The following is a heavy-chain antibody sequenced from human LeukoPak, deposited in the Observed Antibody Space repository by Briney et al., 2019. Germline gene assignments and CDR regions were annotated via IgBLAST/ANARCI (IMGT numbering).Heavy chain of an antibody. CDR1: GFTFRTFW. D-gene: IGHD5-18*01. V-gene: IGHV3-7*01. CDR2: IKQDGSEK. CDR3: AGTVDTAMAHPANYYMDV. Sequence: GGSLRLSCAASGFTFRTFWMSWVRQAPGKGLEWVANIKQDGSEKDYVDSVKGRFTISRDNAKNSLYLQMNSLRAEDTAVYYCAGTVDTAMAHPANYYMDVWGKGTTVTVSS. J-gene: IGHJ6*03.